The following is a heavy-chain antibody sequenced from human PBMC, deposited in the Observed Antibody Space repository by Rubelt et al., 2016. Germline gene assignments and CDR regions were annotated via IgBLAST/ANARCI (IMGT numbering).Heavy chain of an antibody. CDR3: ASDWAEGGASLTYDYGMDV. D-gene: IGHD3-16*01. CDR2: IIPILGIA. J-gene: IGHJ6*02. Sequence: RGQSGAEVKKPGSSVKVSCKASGGTFSSYAISWVRQAPGQGLEWMGGIIPILGIANYAQKFQGRVTITADKSTSTAYMELRSLRSDETAVYYCASDWAEGGASLTYDYGMDVWGQGTTVTVSS. CDR1: GGTFSSYA. V-gene: IGHV1-69*10.